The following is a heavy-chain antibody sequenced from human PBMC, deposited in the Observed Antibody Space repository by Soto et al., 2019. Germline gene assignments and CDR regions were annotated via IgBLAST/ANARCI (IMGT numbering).Heavy chain of an antibody. J-gene: IGHJ5*02. Sequence: LRLSCAASGFTFISYAMSWVRQSPGKWLECVSAISGSGGSTYYADSVKGRFTISRDNSKNTLYLQMNSLRAEDTAVYYCAKKAVGSGWYMEGSWFDPWGQGTLVTVSS. CDR2: ISGSGGST. CDR1: GFTFISYA. V-gene: IGHV3-23*01. CDR3: AKKAVGSGWYMEGSWFDP. D-gene: IGHD6-19*01.